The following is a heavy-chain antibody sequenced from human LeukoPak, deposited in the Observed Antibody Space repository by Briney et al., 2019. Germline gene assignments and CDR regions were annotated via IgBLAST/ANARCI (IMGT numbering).Heavy chain of an antibody. CDR1: GGSISSSSYY. CDR2: IYYSGST. J-gene: IGHJ2*01. D-gene: IGHD3-22*01. CDR3: ARLGSMTVVVITTWVYWYFDL. Sequence: SETLSLTCTVSGGSISSSSYYWGWIRQPPGKGLEWIRSIYYSGSTYYNPSLKSRVTISVDTSKNQFSLKLSSVTAADTAVYYCARLGSMTVVVITTWVYWYFDLWGRGTLVTVSS. V-gene: IGHV4-39*01.